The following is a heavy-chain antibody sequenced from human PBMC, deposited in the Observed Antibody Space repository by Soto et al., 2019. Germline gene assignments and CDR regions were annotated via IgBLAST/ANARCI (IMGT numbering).Heavy chain of an antibody. CDR2: ISGSGGNT. Sequence: EVQLLESGGGLVQPGGSLRLSCAASGFTFSSYAMSWVRQAPGKGLEWVSAISGSGGNTYYADSVTGRFTISRDNSKNRVYLQMNSLRAEDTAVYYCAKDVRWLDPFNWVDPWVQGALVTVSS. J-gene: IGHJ5*02. CDR1: GFTFSSYA. V-gene: IGHV3-23*01. D-gene: IGHD3-10*02. CDR3: AKDVRWLDPFNWVDP.